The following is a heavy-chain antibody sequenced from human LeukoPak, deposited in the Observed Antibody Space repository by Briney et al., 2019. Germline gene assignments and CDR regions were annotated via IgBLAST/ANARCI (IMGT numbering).Heavy chain of an antibody. V-gene: IGHV3-23*01. D-gene: IGHD2-15*01. CDR2: ISSTGGTT. CDR1: GIAFSSYG. Sequence: GSLRLSCAASGIAFSSYGMSWVRQAPGKGLEWVSSISSTGGTTYYADSVKGRFTISRDNSKNTLYLQMNSLRAEDTAIYYCAKNGDRGAYCTGGTCYPYFYYYMDVWGKGTTVTI. CDR3: AKNGDRGAYCTGGTCYPYFYYYMDV. J-gene: IGHJ6*03.